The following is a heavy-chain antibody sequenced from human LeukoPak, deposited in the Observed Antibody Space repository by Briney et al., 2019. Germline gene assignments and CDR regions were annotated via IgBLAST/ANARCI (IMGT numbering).Heavy chain of an antibody. CDR3: ARLVGATNHFDY. CDR1: GFTFSSYS. J-gene: IGHJ4*02. V-gene: IGHV3-21*01. CDR2: ISSSSSYI. D-gene: IGHD1-26*01. Sequence: GGSLRLSCAASGFTFSSYSMNWVRQAPGKGLEWVSSISSSSSYIYYADSVKGRFTISRDNAKNSLYLQMNSLRAEDTAVYYCARLVGATNHFDYWGQGTLVTVSS.